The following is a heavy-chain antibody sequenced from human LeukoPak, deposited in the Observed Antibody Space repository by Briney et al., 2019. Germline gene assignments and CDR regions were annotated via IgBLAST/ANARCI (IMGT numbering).Heavy chain of an antibody. V-gene: IGHV3-74*01. CDR1: GFSFSSFW. CDR2: IRTDGTVT. Sequence: GESLRLSCSGSGFSFSSFWMHWIRQVPGKGLEWVSRIRTDGTVTTYADSVKGRFTISRDNSKKTMYLHMNSLRPDDTAIYYCVADSGGRSGGDYWGQGAPVTVSS. J-gene: IGHJ4*02. D-gene: IGHD1-26*01. CDR3: VADSGGRSGGDY.